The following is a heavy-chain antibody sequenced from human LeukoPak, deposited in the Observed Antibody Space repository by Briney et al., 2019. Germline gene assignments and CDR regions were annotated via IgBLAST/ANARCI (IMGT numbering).Heavy chain of an antibody. CDR3: AKARTRGYSYGSFDY. Sequence: GGSLRFSSAASGFTVNTNNMKWVRQGQRKGRKGGSSISTSSSYIYYADSVKGRFTISRDNARNSLYLQMNSLRAEDTAVYYCAKARTRGYSYGSFDYWGQGTLVTVSS. J-gene: IGHJ4*02. CDR1: GFTVNTNN. D-gene: IGHD5-18*01. CDR2: ISTSSSYI. V-gene: IGHV3-21*01.